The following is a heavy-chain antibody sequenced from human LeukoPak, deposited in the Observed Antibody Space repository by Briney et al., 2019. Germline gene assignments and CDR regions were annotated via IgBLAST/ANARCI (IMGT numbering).Heavy chain of an antibody. CDR2: FYPEDGET. V-gene: IGHV1-24*01. D-gene: IGHD6-19*01. J-gene: IGHJ4*02. CDR1: VYTLTELS. CDR3: ATDKSSGWAPYY. Sequence: ASVNVSCKVSVYTLTELSMHWVRQAPRKGREWMGGFYPEDGETIYSQKFQGRVTMTEDTSTDTAYMELSSLRSEDTAVYYCATDKSSGWAPYYWGQGPLVPVSS.